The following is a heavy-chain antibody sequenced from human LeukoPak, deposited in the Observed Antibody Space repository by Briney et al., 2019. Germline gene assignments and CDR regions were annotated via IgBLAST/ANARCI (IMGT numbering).Heavy chain of an antibody. CDR3: ARATLYDFWSGYSYYYYMDV. Sequence: SVKVSCKASGGTFSSYAISWVRQAPGQGLEWMGGIIPIFGIANYAQKFQGRVTITADESTSTAHMEMSSLRSEDTAVYYCARATLYDFWSGYSYYYYMDVWGKGTTVTVSS. J-gene: IGHJ6*03. V-gene: IGHV1-69*13. CDR2: IIPIFGIA. CDR1: GGTFSSYA. D-gene: IGHD3-3*01.